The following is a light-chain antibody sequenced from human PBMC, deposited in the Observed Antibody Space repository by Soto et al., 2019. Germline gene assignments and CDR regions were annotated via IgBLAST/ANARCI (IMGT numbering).Light chain of an antibody. CDR1: SSDVGGYNY. Sequence: SALTQPASVSGSPGQSITISCTGTSSDVGGYNYVSWYQQHPGKAPKLMIYEVSNRPSGVSNRFSGSKSGNTASLTISWLQAEDEADYYCSSYTSSSTLEVVFGGGTKVTVL. CDR2: EVS. CDR3: SSYTSSSTLEVV. J-gene: IGLJ2*01. V-gene: IGLV2-14*01.